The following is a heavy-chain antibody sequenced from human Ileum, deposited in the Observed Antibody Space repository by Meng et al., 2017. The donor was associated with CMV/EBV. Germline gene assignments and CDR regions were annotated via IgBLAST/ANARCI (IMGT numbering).Heavy chain of an antibody. Sequence: QVQWPESGPGLVKPSQTLSLTCTVSGASITNDDYYWSWIRQPPGKGLEWIGYIYYNGITYYNPSLKSRIAILVDTSKSQFSLIVSSVTAADTAVYYCAKYSGPSRWFDPWGQGTLVTVSS. V-gene: IGHV4-30-4*01. CDR3: AKYSGPSRWFDP. CDR1: GASITNDDYY. D-gene: IGHD5-12*01. J-gene: IGHJ5*02. CDR2: IYYNGIT.